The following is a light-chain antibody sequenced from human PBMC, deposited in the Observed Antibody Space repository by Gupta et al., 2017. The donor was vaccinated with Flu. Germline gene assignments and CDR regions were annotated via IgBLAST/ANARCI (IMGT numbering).Light chain of an antibody. CDR2: KAF. J-gene: IGKJ3*01. Sequence: VQMTQSPSTLSASVGDRVTITCRASDSINLWLAWYQQKPGKAPRLLIYKAFNLESGVPSRFSGSESISGIEFTLSISSLQPDDFATYYCQHDNSYSIFTFGHGTRVQIK. CDR3: QHDNSYSIFT. V-gene: IGKV1-5*03. CDR1: DSINLW.